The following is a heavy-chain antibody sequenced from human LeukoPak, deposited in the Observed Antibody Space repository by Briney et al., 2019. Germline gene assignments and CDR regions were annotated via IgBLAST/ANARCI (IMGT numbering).Heavy chain of an antibody. D-gene: IGHD3-22*01. V-gene: IGHV1-69*10. CDR3: ASRPHYYDSSGYLY. CDR1: GGTFSSYA. J-gene: IGHJ4*02. Sequence: WASVKVSCKSSGGTFSSYAISWVRQAPGQPLEWMGGIIPIFGIANYAQKFQGRITITADKSTSTAYMELSSLRSEDTAVYYCASRPHYYDSSGYLYWGQGTLVTVSS. CDR2: IIPIFGIA.